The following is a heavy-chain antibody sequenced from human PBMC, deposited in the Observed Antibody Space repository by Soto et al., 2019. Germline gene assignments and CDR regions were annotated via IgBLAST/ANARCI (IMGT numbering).Heavy chain of an antibody. D-gene: IGHD6-13*01. CDR3: ARGPQPQMDV. Sequence: PSETLSLTCAVSGYSISSGYYWGWIRQPPGKGLEWIGSIYHSGSTYYNPSLKSRVTISVDTSKNQFSLKLSSVTAADTAVYYCARGPQPQMDVWGQGTTVTVSS. CDR2: IYHSGST. V-gene: IGHV4-38-2*01. J-gene: IGHJ6*02. CDR1: GYSISSGYY.